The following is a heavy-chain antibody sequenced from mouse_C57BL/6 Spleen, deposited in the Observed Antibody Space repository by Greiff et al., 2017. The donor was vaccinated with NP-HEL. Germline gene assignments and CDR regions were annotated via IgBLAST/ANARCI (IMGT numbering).Heavy chain of an antibody. CDR1: GFTFSSYA. CDR3: AREEKFAY. J-gene: IGHJ3*01. CDR2: ISDGGSYT. V-gene: IGHV5-4*01. Sequence: EVNVVESGGGLVKPGGSLKLSCAASGFTFSSYAMSWVRQTPEKRLEWVATISDGGSYTYYPDNVKGRFTISRDNAKNNLYLQMSHLKSEDTAMYYCAREEKFAYWGQGTLVTVSA.